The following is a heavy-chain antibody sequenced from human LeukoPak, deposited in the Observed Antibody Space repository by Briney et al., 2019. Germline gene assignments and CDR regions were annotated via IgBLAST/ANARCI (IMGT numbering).Heavy chain of an antibody. J-gene: IGHJ5*02. CDR3: ARVGIVVVPARVGSENWFDP. D-gene: IGHD2-2*03. CDR1: GGSISSSSYY. V-gene: IGHV4-39*07. CDR2: INHSGST. Sequence: TPSETLSLTCTVSGGSISSSSYYWSWIRQPPGKGLEWIGEINHSGSTNYNPSLKSRVTISVDTSKNQFSLKLSSVTAADTAVYYCARVGIVVVPARVGSENWFDPWGQGTLVTVSS.